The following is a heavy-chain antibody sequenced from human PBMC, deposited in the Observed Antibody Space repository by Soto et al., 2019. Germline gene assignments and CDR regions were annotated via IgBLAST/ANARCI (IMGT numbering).Heavy chain of an antibody. V-gene: IGHV1-18*01. Sequence: QVQLVQSGAEVKKPGASVKVSCKASGYTFTHYGITWVRQAPGQGLEWMGWINSFSGDTNYPQKHQGRLTMTTDTSTNTVYIELRNLRSDDTAVYYCARDLHSGGKYWYFDIWGRGTLVTVSS. CDR2: INSFSGDT. CDR3: ARDLHSGGKYWYFDI. J-gene: IGHJ2*01. CDR1: GYTFTHYG. D-gene: IGHD2-15*01.